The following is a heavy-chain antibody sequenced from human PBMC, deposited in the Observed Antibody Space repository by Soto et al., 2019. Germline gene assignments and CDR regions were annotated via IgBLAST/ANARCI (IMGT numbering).Heavy chain of an antibody. J-gene: IGHJ4*02. Sequence: QVQLVESGGGVVQPGRSLRPSCAASGFTFSSYAMHWVRQAPGKGLEWVAVISYDGSNKYYADSVKGRFTISRDNSKNTLYLQMNSLRAEDTAVYYCARAPYSGSYYGNWGQGTLVTVSS. D-gene: IGHD1-26*01. CDR3: ARAPYSGSYYGN. V-gene: IGHV3-30-3*01. CDR2: ISYDGSNK. CDR1: GFTFSSYA.